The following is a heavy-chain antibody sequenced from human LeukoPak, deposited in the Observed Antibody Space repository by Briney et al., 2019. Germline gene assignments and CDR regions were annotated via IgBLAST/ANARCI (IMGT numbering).Heavy chain of an antibody. J-gene: IGHJ6*03. CDR2: IYYSGST. CDR3: ARGGRNRPFWGYMDV. D-gene: IGHD7-27*01. Sequence: KPSETLSLTCSVSGGSIRSTTYYWSWIRQPPGKGLEWIGYIYYSGSTNYNPSLKSRVTISVDTSKNQFSLKLSSVTAADTAVYYCARGGRNRPFWGYMDVWGKGTTVTISS. V-gene: IGHV4-61*01. CDR1: GGSIRSTTYY.